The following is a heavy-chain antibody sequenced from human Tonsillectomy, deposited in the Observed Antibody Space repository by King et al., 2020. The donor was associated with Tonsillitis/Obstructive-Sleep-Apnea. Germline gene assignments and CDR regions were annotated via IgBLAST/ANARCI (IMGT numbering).Heavy chain of an antibody. CDR2: IDWDDDK. D-gene: IGHD6-6*01. Sequence: TLKESGPALVKPTQTLTLTCTFSGFSLSTSGMGVSWIRQPPGTALEWLARIDWDDDKYYRTSLKTRLTLSKDTSKNPVVLTMNNMDPVDTGKYYCARISCSSGGSYWYLHLWGRGTLVTVSS. J-gene: IGHJ2*01. V-gene: IGHV2-70*04. CDR3: ARISCSSGGSYWYLHL. CDR1: GFSLSTSGMG.